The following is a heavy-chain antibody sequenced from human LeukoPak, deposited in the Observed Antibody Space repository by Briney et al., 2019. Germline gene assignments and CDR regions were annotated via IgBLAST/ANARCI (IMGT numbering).Heavy chain of an antibody. D-gene: IGHD3-10*01. J-gene: IGHJ5*02. CDR1: GFTSSSYW. CDR3: VRGRGSYGWFDP. V-gene: IGHV3-74*01. Sequence: GGSLRLSCAASGFTSSSYWMHWVRKVPGKGLVWVSRISGDGTARNYADSVKGRFTISRDDAKNTVDLQMNSLRGEDTAVYYCVRGRGSYGWFDPWGQGTLVTVSS. CDR2: ISGDGTAR.